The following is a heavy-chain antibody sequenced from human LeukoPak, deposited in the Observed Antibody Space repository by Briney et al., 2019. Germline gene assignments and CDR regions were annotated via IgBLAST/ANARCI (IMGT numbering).Heavy chain of an antibody. D-gene: IGHD5-24*01. CDR1: GYSFTSDW. CDR2: IYPGDSDT. CDR3: ARPRMRDGYNSALSDY. Sequence: GESLKISCKGSGYSFTSDWIGWVRQMPGKGLEWMGIIYPGDSDTRYSPSFQGQVTISADKSISTAYLQWSSLKASDTAMYYCARPRMRDGYNSALSDYWGQGTLVTVSS. V-gene: IGHV5-51*01. J-gene: IGHJ4*02.